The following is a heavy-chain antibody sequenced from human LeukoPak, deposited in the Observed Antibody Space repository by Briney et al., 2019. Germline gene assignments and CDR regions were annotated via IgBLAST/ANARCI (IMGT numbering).Heavy chain of an antibody. CDR3: ARVFDDYYDSSADPPLWFDP. V-gene: IGHV4-59*01. D-gene: IGHD3-22*01. Sequence: PSEALSLTCTVSGGSISSYFWSWIRQPPGMGLEWIGYVYYSGSPNYNPSLKSRVTISVDTSKNQFSLRLRSVTAADTAVHYCARVFDDYYDSSADPPLWFDPWGQGTLVTVSS. CDR2: VYYSGSP. J-gene: IGHJ5*02. CDR1: GGSISSYF.